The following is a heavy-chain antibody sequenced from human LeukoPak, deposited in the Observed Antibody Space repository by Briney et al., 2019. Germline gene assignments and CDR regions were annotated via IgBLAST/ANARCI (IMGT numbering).Heavy chain of an antibody. Sequence: GGSLRLSCAASGFTFSSYAMHWVRQAPGKGLEWVAVISYDGSNKYYADSVKGRFTISRDNSKNTLYLQMNSLRTEDTAVYYCARGWFDPWGQGTLVTVSS. CDR2: ISYDGSNK. V-gene: IGHV3-30*04. J-gene: IGHJ5*02. CDR3: ARGWFDP. CDR1: GFTFSSYA.